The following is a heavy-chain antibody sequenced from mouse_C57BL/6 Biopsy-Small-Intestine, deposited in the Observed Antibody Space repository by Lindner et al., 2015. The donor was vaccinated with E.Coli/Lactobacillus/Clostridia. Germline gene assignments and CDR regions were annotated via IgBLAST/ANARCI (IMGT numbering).Heavy chain of an antibody. V-gene: IGHV1-53*01. CDR3: ARIASGSYSSVDY. Sequence: SVKVSCKASGYTFTSYYIHWVRQAPGQGLEWMGVINPSGGATWYAQKFQGRVTMTRDTSTSTVYMGLSSLRSEDTGQYYCARIASGSYSSVDYWGQGTLVTVSS. CDR2: INPSGGAT. J-gene: IGHJ4*01. D-gene: IGHD1-1*02. CDR1: GYTFTSYY.